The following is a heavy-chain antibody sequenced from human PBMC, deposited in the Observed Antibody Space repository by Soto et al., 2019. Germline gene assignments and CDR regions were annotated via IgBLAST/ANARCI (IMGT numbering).Heavy chain of an antibody. Sequence: QVQLVQSGAEVKKPGSSVKVSCKASGGTFSSSAISWVRQAPGQGLEWMGGIIPIYGTANYAQKFQGRVTITADESTSTAYMELNSLRSEDTAVYYCARWPYCGGDCLGYFDYWGQGTLVTVSS. J-gene: IGHJ4*02. CDR3: ARWPYCGGDCLGYFDY. V-gene: IGHV1-69*01. CDR2: IIPIYGTA. D-gene: IGHD2-21*02. CDR1: GGTFSSSA.